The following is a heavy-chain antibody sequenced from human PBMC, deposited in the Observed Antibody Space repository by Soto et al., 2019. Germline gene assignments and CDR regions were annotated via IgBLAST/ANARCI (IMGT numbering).Heavy chain of an antibody. CDR2: IFHDGTA. CDR3: ARLVYDTRLNYMYFGF. CDR1: GVSISSGNW. J-gene: IGHJ4*02. D-gene: IGHD2-8*01. V-gene: IGHV4-4*02. Sequence: SETLSLTCAVSGVSISSGNWWTWVRQSPQRGLEYIGEIFHDGTANYYPSFERRVAISVDRSKNQFSLKLTSVTAADTAIYFCARLVYDTRLNYMYFGFWGQGTLVT.